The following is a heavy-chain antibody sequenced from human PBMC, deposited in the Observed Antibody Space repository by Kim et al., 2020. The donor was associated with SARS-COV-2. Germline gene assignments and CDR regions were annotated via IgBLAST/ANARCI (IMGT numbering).Heavy chain of an antibody. D-gene: IGHD3-10*01. CDR2: ISGSGGST. V-gene: IGHV3-23*01. CDR1: GFTFSSYA. CDR3: AKVSGGVRGVMYGMDV. Sequence: GGSLRLSCAASGFTFSSYAMSWVRQAPGKGLEWVSAISGSGGSTYYADSVKGRFTISRDNSKNTLYLQMNSLRAEDTAVYYCAKVSGGVRGVMYGMDVWGQGTTVTASS. J-gene: IGHJ6*02.